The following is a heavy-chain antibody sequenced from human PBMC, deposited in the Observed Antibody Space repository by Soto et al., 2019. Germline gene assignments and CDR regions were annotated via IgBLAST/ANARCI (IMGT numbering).Heavy chain of an antibody. V-gene: IGHV3-74*01. CDR2: VDADGSGT. CDR3: AGASGWKFDY. CDR1: DFTFSSYG. J-gene: IGHJ4*02. Sequence: PGGSLRLSCAASDFTFSSYGMHWVRQAPGTGLVWVSRVDADGSGTTYAGSVKGRFSISRDNAKNTVSLQMNNLRAEDTAVYYCAGASGWKFDYWGLGVLVTSP. D-gene: IGHD1-1*01.